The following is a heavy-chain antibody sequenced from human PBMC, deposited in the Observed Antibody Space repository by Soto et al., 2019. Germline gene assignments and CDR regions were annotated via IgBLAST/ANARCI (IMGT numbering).Heavy chain of an antibody. D-gene: IGHD6-13*01. CDR3: ARRGVRAAATNWFDP. CDR2: INHSGST. CDR1: GGSFSGYY. Sequence: SETLSLTCAVYGGSFSGYYWSCIRQPPGKGLEWTGEINHSGSTNYNPSLKSRATISVDTSKNQFSLKLSSVTAADTAVYYCARRGVRAAATNWFDPWGQGTLVTVSS. V-gene: IGHV4-34*01. J-gene: IGHJ5*02.